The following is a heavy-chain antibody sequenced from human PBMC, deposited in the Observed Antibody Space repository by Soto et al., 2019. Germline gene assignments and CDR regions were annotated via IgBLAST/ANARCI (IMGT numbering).Heavy chain of an antibody. CDR2: ISAYNGNT. D-gene: IGHD2-15*01. CDR1: GYTFTSYG. CDR3: ARMEFPFSGGRPGQSDY. Sequence: ASVKVSCKASGYTFTSYGISWVRQAPGQGLEWMGWISAYNGNTNYAQKLQGRVTMTTDTSTSTAYMELRSLRSDDTAVYYCARMEFPFSGGRPGQSDYWGQGTLVTVSS. V-gene: IGHV1-18*01. J-gene: IGHJ4*02.